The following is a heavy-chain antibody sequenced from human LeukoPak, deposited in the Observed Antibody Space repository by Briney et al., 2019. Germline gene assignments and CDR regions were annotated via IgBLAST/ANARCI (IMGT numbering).Heavy chain of an antibody. Sequence: GGSLRLSCAASGFTFSSYSMNWVRQAPGKGLEWVSSISSSSYIYYADSVKGRFAISRDNAKNSLYLQMNSLRAEDTAVYYCARDELPSYYFDYWGRGTLVTVSS. V-gene: IGHV3-21*01. D-gene: IGHD1-26*01. CDR3: ARDELPSYYFDY. CDR2: ISSSSYI. J-gene: IGHJ4*02. CDR1: GFTFSSYS.